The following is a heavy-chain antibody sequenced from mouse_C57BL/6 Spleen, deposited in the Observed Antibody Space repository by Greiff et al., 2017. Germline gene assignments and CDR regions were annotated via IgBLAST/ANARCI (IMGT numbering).Heavy chain of an antibody. V-gene: IGHV1-72*01. Sequence: QVQLQQPGAELVKPGASVKLSCKASGYSFTSYWMHWVKQRPGRGLEWIGRIYPNSGGTKYNEKFKSKATLTVDKPSSTAYMQLSSLTSEDSAVSYCARWYYAGDYWGQGTSVTVSS. CDR2: IYPNSGGT. CDR3: ARWYYAGDY. J-gene: IGHJ4*01. CDR1: GYSFTSYW.